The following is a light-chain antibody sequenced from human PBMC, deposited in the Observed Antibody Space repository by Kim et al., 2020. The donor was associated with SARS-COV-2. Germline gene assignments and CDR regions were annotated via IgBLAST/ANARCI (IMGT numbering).Light chain of an antibody. CDR3: QQYVRYPTFT. CDR2: GAS. V-gene: IGKV3-20*01. Sequence: EIVLTQSPGTLSLSPGERATLSCRASPSVSSSYLAWYQQKPGQAPRLLIYGASSRATGIPDRFSGSGSGTDFTLTISRLEPEDFAVYYCQQYVRYPTFTFGGGSKV. J-gene: IGKJ4*01. CDR1: PSVSSSY.